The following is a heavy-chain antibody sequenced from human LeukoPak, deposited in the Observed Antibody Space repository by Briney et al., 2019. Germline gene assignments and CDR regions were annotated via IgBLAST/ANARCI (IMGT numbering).Heavy chain of an antibody. CDR2: IYSGGST. CDR3: ARDLTPDAFDI. J-gene: IGHJ3*02. Sequence: GGSLRLSCAASGFTVSSNYMSWVRQAPGKGLEWVSVIYSGGSTYYADSVKGRFTISRDNSKNTLYLQMNSLRAEDTAVYYCARDLTPDAFDIWGPGTMVTVSS. D-gene: IGHD1-14*01. CDR1: GFTVSSNY. V-gene: IGHV3-53*01.